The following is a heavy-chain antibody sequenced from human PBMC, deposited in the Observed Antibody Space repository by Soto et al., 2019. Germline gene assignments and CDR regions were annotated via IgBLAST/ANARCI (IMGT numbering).Heavy chain of an antibody. CDR1: GFTFSSYW. V-gene: IGHV3-7*01. Sequence: GGSLRLSCAASGFTFSSYWMSWVRQAPGKGLEWVANIKQDGSEKYYVDSVKGRFTISRDNAKNSLYLQMNSLRAEDTAVYYCATSDVGYCSGGSCYSVWGQGTLVTVSS. J-gene: IGHJ4*02. CDR2: IKQDGSEK. D-gene: IGHD2-15*01. CDR3: ATSDVGYCSGGSCYSV.